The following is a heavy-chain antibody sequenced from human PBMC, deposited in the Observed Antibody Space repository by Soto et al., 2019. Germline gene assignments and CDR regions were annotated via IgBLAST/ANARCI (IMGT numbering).Heavy chain of an antibody. CDR3: ERDPTKGSRRYGMDV. D-gene: IGHD6-6*01. CDR2: ISSSGSTI. CDR1: GFTFSSYE. V-gene: IGHV3-48*03. J-gene: IGHJ6*02. Sequence: PGGSLRLSCAASGFTFSSYEMNWVRQAPGKGLEWVSYISSSGSTIYYADSVKGRFTISRDNAKNSLYLQMNSLRAEDTAVYYCERDPTKGSRRYGMDVWGQGTTVTVYS.